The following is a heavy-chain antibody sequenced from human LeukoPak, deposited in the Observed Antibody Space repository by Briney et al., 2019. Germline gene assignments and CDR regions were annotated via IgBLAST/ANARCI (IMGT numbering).Heavy chain of an antibody. D-gene: IGHD3-10*01. J-gene: IGHJ4*02. CDR3: ARRRPLYYYGSGSYLDY. CDR1: GGSISSSNYY. Sequence: TTSETLSLTCTVSGGSISSSNYYWGWIRQPPGKGLEWIGEINHSGSTNYNPALKSRVTISVDTSKNQFSLKLSSVTAADTAVYYCARRRPLYYYGSGSYLDYWGQGTLVTVSS. V-gene: IGHV4-39*07. CDR2: INHSGST.